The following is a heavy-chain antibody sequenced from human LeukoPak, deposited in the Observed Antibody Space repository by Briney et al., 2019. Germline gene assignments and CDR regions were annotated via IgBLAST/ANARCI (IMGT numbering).Heavy chain of an antibody. V-gene: IGHV3-23*01. Sequence: SGGSLRLSCAASGFTFSSYAMIWVRQAPGKGLEWVSAIRGSGGSTYYADSVKDGFTISRDNSKNTLYLQMNSLRAEDTAVYYCGRDPNGDYIGAFDMWGQGTVVTVSS. D-gene: IGHD4-17*01. J-gene: IGHJ3*02. CDR2: IRGSGGST. CDR3: GRDPNGDYIGAFDM. CDR1: GFTFSSYA.